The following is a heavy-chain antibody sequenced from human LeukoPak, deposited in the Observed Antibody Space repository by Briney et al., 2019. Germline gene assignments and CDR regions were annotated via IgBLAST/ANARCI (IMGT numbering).Heavy chain of an antibody. CDR3: ARFDRDGYYLDY. D-gene: IGHD5-24*01. J-gene: IGHJ4*02. CDR1: GGSISGYY. CDR2: IYYTGST. V-gene: IGHV4-59*01. Sequence: MPSETMSLTCTVSGGSISGYYWTWIRQPPGKGLEWIGYIYYTGSTNYNPSLKSRVTISVDTSKNQFSLNLSSVTAADTALYYCARFDRDGYYLDYWGQGTLVTVSS.